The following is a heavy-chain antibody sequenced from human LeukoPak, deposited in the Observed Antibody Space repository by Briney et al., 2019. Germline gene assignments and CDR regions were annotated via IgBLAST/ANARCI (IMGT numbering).Heavy chain of an antibody. CDR3: ARVGAARPVRYFDY. CDR2: IYHSGST. Sequence: SQTLSLTCTVSGGSISSGGYYWSWIRQPPGKGLEWIGYIYHSGSTNYNPSLKSRVTISVDTSKNQFSLKLSSVTAADTAVYYCARVGAARPVRYFDYWGQGTLVTVSS. D-gene: IGHD6-6*01. V-gene: IGHV4-30-2*01. J-gene: IGHJ4*02. CDR1: GGSISSGGYY.